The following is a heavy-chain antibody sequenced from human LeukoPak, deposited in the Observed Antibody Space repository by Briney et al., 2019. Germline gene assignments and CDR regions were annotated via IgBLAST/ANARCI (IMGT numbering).Heavy chain of an antibody. CDR1: GYTFTSYY. CDR3: ARDSGGNRSYWYFDL. Sequence: ASVKVSCKASGYTFTSYYMHWVRQAPGQGLEWTGIINPSGGSTSYAQKFQGRVTMTRDTSTSTVYMELSSLRSEDTAVYYCARDSGGNRSYWYFDLWGRGTLVTVSS. CDR2: INPSGGST. V-gene: IGHV1-46*01. D-gene: IGHD4-23*01. J-gene: IGHJ2*01.